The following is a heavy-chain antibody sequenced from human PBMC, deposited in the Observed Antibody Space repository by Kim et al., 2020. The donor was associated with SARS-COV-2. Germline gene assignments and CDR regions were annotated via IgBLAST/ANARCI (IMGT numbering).Heavy chain of an antibody. D-gene: IGHD3-22*01. J-gene: IGHJ2*01. CDR2: ISGSGGST. Sequence: GGSLRLSCAASGFTFSSYAMCWVRQAPGKGLEWVSGISGSGGSTYYADSVKGRFTISRDNFMNALYLQKNTLRAEDTAEYYCAKKYSGDYYDSSGYYWYFDRLGRGTLVTVSS. V-gene: IGHV3-23*01. CDR1: GFTFSSYA. CDR3: AKKYSGDYYDSSGYYWYFDR.